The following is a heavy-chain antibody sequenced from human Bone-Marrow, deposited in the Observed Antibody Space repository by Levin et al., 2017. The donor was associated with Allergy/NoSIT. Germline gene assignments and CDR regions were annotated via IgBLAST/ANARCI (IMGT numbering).Heavy chain of an antibody. CDR2: INHSGRT. CDR3: ASRRGAAQLLVSGGVDV. J-gene: IGHJ6*02. V-gene: IGHV4-34*01. Sequence: PSETLSLTCVVHGGSFSTSYWTWIRQSPGKGLEWIGEINHSGRTYYNSALKSRVSISVDTSKNQFSLSLSSVTAADTGVYFCASRRGAAQLLVSGGVDVWGQGTTVTVSS. CDR1: GGSFSTSY. D-gene: IGHD5/OR15-5a*01.